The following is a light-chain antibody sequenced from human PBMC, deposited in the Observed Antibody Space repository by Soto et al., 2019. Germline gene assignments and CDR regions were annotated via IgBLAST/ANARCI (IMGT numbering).Light chain of an antibody. CDR3: ISYTSSSLYV. V-gene: IGLV2-14*01. CDR2: DVS. Sequence: QSVLTQPASVSGSPGQSITISCTGTSREAGGYNYVSWYQQHPGKAPELMINDVSNRPSGVSNRFSGSKSGNTASLTISGLQAEDEAEYYCISYTSSSLYVFGTGTKVTVL. J-gene: IGLJ1*01. CDR1: SREAGGYNY.